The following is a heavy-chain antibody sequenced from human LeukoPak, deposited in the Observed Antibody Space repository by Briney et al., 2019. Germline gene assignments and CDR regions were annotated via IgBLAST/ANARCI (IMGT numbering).Heavy chain of an antibody. V-gene: IGHV3-23*01. CDR2: ISGSGGST. CDR1: GFTFSSYG. Sequence: GGSLRLSCAASGFTFSSYGMHWVRQAPGKGLEWVSAISGSGGSTYYADSVKGRFTISRDNSKNTLYLQMNSLRAEDTAVYYCAKAQTTVVTRSLDYWGQGTLVTVSS. D-gene: IGHD4-23*01. CDR3: AKAQTTVVTRSLDY. J-gene: IGHJ4*02.